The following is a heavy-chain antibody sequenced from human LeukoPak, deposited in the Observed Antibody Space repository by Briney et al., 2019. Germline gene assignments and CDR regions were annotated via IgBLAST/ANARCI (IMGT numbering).Heavy chain of an antibody. J-gene: IGHJ4*02. D-gene: IGHD2-21*02. CDR1: GFTFSSYG. Sequence: PGGSLRLSCAASGFTFSSYGMHWVRQAPGKGLEWVAFIRYDGSNKYYADSVKGRFTISRANSKNTLYLQMNSLRAEDTAVYYYAMTANFDYWGQGTLVTVSS. CDR2: IRYDGSNK. CDR3: AMTANFDY. V-gene: IGHV3-30*02.